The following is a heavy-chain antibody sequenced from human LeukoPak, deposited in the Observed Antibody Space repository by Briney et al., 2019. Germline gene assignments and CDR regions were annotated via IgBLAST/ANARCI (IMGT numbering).Heavy chain of an antibody. J-gene: IGHJ4*02. V-gene: IGHV3-7*01. CDR3: ASSHDSSGND. CDR1: GISFSSYW. D-gene: IGHD3-22*01. CDR2: IKYDGTHK. Sequence: GGSLRLSCVASGISFSSYWMAWVRKAPGKGLEWVANIKYDGTHKFYADSVKGRFTISRDNAKNSLFLEMNSLTADDTAVYFCASSHDSSGNDWGQGTLVTVSS.